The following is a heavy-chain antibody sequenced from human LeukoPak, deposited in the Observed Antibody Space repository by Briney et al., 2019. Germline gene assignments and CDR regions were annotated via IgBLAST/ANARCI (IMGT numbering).Heavy chain of an antibody. CDR2: IYTSGST. Sequence: SETLSLTCTVSGGSISSYYWSWIRQPAGKGLEWIGRIYTSGSTNYNPSLKSRVTMSVDTSKNQFPLKLSSVTAADTAVYYCARATPNRLHSYYMDVWGKGTTVTVSS. CDR1: GGSISSYY. J-gene: IGHJ6*03. D-gene: IGHD1-14*01. V-gene: IGHV4-4*07. CDR3: ARATPNRLHSYYMDV.